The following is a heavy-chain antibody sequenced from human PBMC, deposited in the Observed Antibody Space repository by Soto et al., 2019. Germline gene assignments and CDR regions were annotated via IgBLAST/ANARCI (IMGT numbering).Heavy chain of an antibody. D-gene: IGHD3-9*01. CDR2: VDGSGAAP. CDR3: AKWEVFVTGHLATQSSLDS. CDR1: GFTFINHA. Sequence: GGSLRLSCAPSGFTFINHAMTWVRQAPGKAPQWVATVDGSGAAPFYAESVKGRFTISRDNSKNTLYLQMNSLRAEDTAVYFCAKWEVFVTGHLATQSSLDSWGQGTLVTVSS. J-gene: IGHJ4*02. V-gene: IGHV3-23*01.